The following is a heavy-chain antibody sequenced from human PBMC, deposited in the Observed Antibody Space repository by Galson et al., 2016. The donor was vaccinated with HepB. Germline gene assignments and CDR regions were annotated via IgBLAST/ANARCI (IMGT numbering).Heavy chain of an antibody. CDR3: ARDSGSSLGC. CDR2: IIPMFGTA. V-gene: IGHV1-69*13. CDR1: GDSFSSNS. J-gene: IGHJ4*02. D-gene: IGHD1-26*01. Sequence: SVKVSCKASGDSFSSNSINWVRQAPGQGLEWMGGIIPMFGTADYAQKFQGRVTITADESTNTAYMELSSLRSEDTAVYYCARDSGSSLGCWGQGTLVTVSS.